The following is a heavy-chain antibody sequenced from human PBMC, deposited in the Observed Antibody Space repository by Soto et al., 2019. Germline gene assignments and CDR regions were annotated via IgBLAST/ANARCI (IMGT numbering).Heavy chain of an antibody. V-gene: IGHV1-18*01. CDR2: VSGYNRNT. Sequence: QAQLVQSGVEVKMPAASAKLACKASGYTFNNYGLTWLRQVPGQGLEWIGWVSGYNRNTNYAQKFEDRVIMTTDTCTSTAFMELRSLRPDGTGLYVWARERQCEALIYWGQGTLLTVSP. D-gene: IGHD6-19*01. CDR3: ARERQCEALIY. CDR1: GYTFNNYG. J-gene: IGHJ4*02.